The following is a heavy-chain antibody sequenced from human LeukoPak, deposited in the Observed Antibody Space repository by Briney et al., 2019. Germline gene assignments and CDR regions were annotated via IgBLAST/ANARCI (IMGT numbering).Heavy chain of an antibody. CDR1: GYTFTGYY. CDR2: INPNSGGT. CDR3: ARPEIYCSGGSCYMARGYYFDY. D-gene: IGHD2-15*01. J-gene: IGHJ4*02. Sequence: ASVKVSCKASGYTFTGYYMHWVRQAPGQGLEWMGWINPNSGGTNYAQKFQGRVTMTRDTSISTAYMELSRLRSDDTAVYYCARPEIYCSGGSCYMARGYYFDYWGQGTLVTVSS. V-gene: IGHV1-2*02.